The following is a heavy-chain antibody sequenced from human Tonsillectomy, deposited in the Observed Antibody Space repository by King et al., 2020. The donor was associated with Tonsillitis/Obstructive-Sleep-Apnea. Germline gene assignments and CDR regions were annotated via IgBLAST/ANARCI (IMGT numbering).Heavy chain of an antibody. D-gene: IGHD3-10*01. V-gene: IGHV5-51*01. Sequence: VQLVESGAEVRKPGESLKISCKGSGYSFTSYWIAWVRQLPGEGREWMGIIDPVDSDTRYSPSFPGQVTISADKSISTAYLQWSSLKASDTYMYYCARPYYYGMAYDMDVWRKGTTVTVSS. CDR3: ARPYYYGMAYDMDV. CDR2: IDPVDSDT. J-gene: IGHJ6*03. CDR1: GYSFTSYW.